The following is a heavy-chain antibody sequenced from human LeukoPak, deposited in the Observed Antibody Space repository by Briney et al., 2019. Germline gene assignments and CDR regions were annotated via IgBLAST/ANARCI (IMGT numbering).Heavy chain of an antibody. J-gene: IGHJ5*02. CDR2: INHSGST. CDR1: GGSFSGYY. V-gene: IGHV4-34*01. CDR3: AREYCSSTSCYFGDGWFDP. D-gene: IGHD2-2*01. Sequence: SETLSLTCAVYGGSFSGYYWSWIRQPPGKGLEWIGEINHSGSTNYNPSLKSRVTISVDTSKNQFSLKLSSVTAADTAVYYCAREYCSSTSCYFGDGWFDPWGQGTLVTVSS.